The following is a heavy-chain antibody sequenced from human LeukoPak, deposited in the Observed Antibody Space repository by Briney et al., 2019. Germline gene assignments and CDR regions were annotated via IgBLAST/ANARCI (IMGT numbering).Heavy chain of an antibody. V-gene: IGHV3-11*04. Sequence: GGSLRLPCAASGFTFSDYYMSWIRQAPGKGLEWVSYISSSGSTIYYADSVKGRFTISRDNAKNSLYLQMNSLRAEDMAVYYCARDDSGSSLDYWGQGTLVTVSS. CDR2: ISSSGSTI. J-gene: IGHJ4*02. CDR3: ARDDSGSSLDY. CDR1: GFTFSDYY. D-gene: IGHD1-26*01.